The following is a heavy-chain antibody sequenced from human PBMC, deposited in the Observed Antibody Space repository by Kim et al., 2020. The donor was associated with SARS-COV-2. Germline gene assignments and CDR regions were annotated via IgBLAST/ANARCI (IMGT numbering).Heavy chain of an antibody. V-gene: IGHV1-46*01. D-gene: IGHD3-9*01. CDR2: INPSGGST. CDR1: GYTFTSYY. J-gene: IGHJ3*02. Sequence: ASVKVSCKASGYTFTSYYMHWVRQAPGQGLEWMGIINPSGGSTSYAQKFQGRVTMTRDTSTSTVYMELSSLSSEDTAVYYCARIVGGALRYFDWSDAFDIWGQGTMVTVSS. CDR3: ARIVGGALRYFDWSDAFDI.